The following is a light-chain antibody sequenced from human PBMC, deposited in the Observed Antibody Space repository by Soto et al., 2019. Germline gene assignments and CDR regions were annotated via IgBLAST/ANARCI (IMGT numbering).Light chain of an antibody. J-gene: IGKJ5*01. Sequence: DIVVTQTTLSLSVTPGQPSSMSCKSSQSLLYSDGKTYLYCYLQRPGQPPQLLIYDVSNRFSGVPDRFSGSGSGTDFTLKISRVEAEDVGVYYCMQRTHVPITFGQGRRLEIK. CDR1: QSLLYSDGKTY. CDR3: MQRTHVPIT. V-gene: IGKV2D-29*01. CDR2: DVS.